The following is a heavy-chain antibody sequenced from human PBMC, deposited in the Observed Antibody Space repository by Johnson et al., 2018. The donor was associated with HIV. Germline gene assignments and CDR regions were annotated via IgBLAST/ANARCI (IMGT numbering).Heavy chain of an antibody. J-gene: IGHJ3*02. V-gene: IGHV3-30*04. CDR3: ARDHDPIAAAQGAFDI. CDR1: GFTFSSYA. CDR2: ISYDGNNK. D-gene: IGHD6-13*01. Sequence: VQLMESGGGVVQPGRSLRLSCAASGFTFSSYAMHWVRQAPGKGLEWVAVISYDGNNKYYADSVKGRFTISRDNSKNTLYLQMNSLRAEDTAVYYCARDHDPIAAAQGAFDIWGQGTMVTVSS.